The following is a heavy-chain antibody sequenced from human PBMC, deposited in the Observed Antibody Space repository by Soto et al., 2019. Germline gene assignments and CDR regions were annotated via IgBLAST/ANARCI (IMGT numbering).Heavy chain of an antibody. CDR3: AKERTGYYIEN. V-gene: IGHV3-30*18. Sequence: QVQLVESGGGVVQPGRSLRLSCAASGFSFSGYAMHWVRQAPGKGLEWVAFISYDGSNDYYADFVKGRFAISRDDSKNTLHLQMNSLRAEDTAVYYCAKERTGYYIENWGQGTLVTVSS. CDR1: GFSFSGYA. D-gene: IGHD3-9*01. CDR2: ISYDGSND. J-gene: IGHJ4*02.